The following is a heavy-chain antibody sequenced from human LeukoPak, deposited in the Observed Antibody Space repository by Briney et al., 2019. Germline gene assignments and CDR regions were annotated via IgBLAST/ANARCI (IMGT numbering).Heavy chain of an antibody. CDR1: GGSFSGYY. D-gene: IGHD3-3*01. CDR2: INHSGST. Sequence: MSSETLSLTCAVYGGSFSGYYWSWIRQPPGKGLEWIGEINHSGSTNYNPSLKSRVTISVDTSKNQFSLKLSSVTAADTAVYYCARERFVGWSGYYAYNWFDPWGQGTLVTVSS. V-gene: IGHV4-34*01. J-gene: IGHJ5*02. CDR3: ARERFVGWSGYYAYNWFDP.